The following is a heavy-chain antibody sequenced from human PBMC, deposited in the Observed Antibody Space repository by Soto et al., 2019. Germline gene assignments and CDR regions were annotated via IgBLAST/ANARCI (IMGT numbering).Heavy chain of an antibody. V-gene: IGHV3-48*02. Sequence: GGSLRLSCAASGFTFSSYSMNWVRQAPGKGLEWVSYISSSSSTIYYADSVKGRFTISRDNAKNSLYLQMNSLRDEDTAVYYCARRDIVVVPAAIRYYYYGMDVWGQGTTVTVS. J-gene: IGHJ6*02. CDR1: GFTFSSYS. CDR2: ISSSSSTI. CDR3: ARRDIVVVPAAIRYYYYGMDV. D-gene: IGHD2-2*02.